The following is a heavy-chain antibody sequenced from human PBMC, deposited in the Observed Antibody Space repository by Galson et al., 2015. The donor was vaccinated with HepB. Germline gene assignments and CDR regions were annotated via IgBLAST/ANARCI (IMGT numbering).Heavy chain of an antibody. CDR3: ARRPAQQQSGSFDY. J-gene: IGHJ4*02. CDR1: GGSISSYY. D-gene: IGHD6-13*01. V-gene: IGHV4-59*08. Sequence: ETLSLTCTVSGGSISSYYWSWIRQPPGKGLEWIGYIYYSGSTNYNPSLKSRVTISVDTSKNQFSLKLSSVTAADTAVYYCARRPAQQQSGSFDYWGQGTLVTVSS. CDR2: IYYSGST.